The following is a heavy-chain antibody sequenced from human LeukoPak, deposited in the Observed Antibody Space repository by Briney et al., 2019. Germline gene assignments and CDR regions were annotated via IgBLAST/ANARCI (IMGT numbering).Heavy chain of an antibody. D-gene: IGHD3-9*01. J-gene: IGHJ4*02. Sequence: GGSLRLSCAASGFTFSSYGMSWVRQAPGKGLEWVSAISGSGGSTYYADSVKGRFTISRDNSKNTLYLQMNSLRAEDTAVYYCAKSTILTEEFDYWGQGTLVTVSS. CDR2: ISGSGGST. V-gene: IGHV3-23*01. CDR1: GFTFSSYG. CDR3: AKSTILTEEFDY.